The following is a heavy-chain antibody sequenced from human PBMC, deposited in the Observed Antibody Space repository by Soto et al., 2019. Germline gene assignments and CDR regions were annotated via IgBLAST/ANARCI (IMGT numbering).Heavy chain of an antibody. Sequence: EVQLVESGGGLVQPGGSLRLSCAGSGFKFSGYWMNWVRQAPGKGLVWVAHINNDGSDTTYADFVKGRFTISRDNAKNTLYLQMDSLRAEDTAVYYCAIVREFWSGWGQGTLVTISS. CDR1: GFKFSGYW. V-gene: IGHV3-74*01. D-gene: IGHD3-3*01. CDR3: AIVREFWSG. CDR2: INNDGSDT. J-gene: IGHJ4*02.